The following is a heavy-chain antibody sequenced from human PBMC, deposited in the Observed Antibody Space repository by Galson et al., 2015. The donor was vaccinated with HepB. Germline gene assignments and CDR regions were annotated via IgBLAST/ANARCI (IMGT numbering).Heavy chain of an antibody. D-gene: IGHD6-13*01. J-gene: IGHJ4*02. CDR1: GYSFTTYW. CDR2: IYPGDSVA. V-gene: IGHV5-51*03. CDR3: ARRIAVAGSGFDS. Sequence: QSGAEVKKPGESLKISCKGSGYSFTTYWIGWVRQMPGKGLEWMGIIYPGDSVARYSPSFQGRVTISADKSISTAYLQWSSLKASDTAIYYCARRIAVAGSGFDSWGQGTLVTVSS.